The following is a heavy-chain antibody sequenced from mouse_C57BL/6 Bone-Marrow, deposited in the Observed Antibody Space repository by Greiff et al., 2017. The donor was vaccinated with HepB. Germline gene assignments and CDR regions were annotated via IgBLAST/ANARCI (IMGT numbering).Heavy chain of an antibody. D-gene: IGHD2-1*01. V-gene: IGHV1-69*01. Sequence: VQLQQPGAELVMPGASVKLSCKASGYTFTSYWMHWVKQRPGQGLEWIGEIDPSDSYTHYNQKFKGKSTMTVDKSSSTAYMQLSSLTSEDSAVYYCAAYGNYGYWGQGTTLTVSS. CDR3: AAYGNYGY. J-gene: IGHJ2*01. CDR1: GYTFTSYW. CDR2: IDPSDSYT.